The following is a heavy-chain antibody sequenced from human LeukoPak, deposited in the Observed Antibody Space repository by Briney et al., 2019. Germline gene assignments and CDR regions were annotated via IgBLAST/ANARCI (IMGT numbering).Heavy chain of an antibody. D-gene: IGHD6-13*01. J-gene: IGHJ4*02. CDR3: ARELAAAGTGPFDY. CDR1: GYTFTSYG. V-gene: IGHV1-18*01. CDR2: ISAYNGNT. Sequence: ASVKVSFKASGYTFTSYGISWVRQAPGQGLEWMGWISAYNGNTNYAQKLQGRVTMTTDTSTSTAYMELRSLRSDDTAVYYCARELAAAGTGPFDYWGQGTLVTVSS.